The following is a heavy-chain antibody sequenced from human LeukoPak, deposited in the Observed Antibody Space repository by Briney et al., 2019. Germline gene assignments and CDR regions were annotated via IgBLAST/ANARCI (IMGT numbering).Heavy chain of an antibody. CDR2: INWGGGGT. D-gene: IGHD3-16*01. CDR3: ARDLGLAVSGLFDS. J-gene: IGHJ4*02. V-gene: IGHV3-20*04. Sequence: SGGSLRLSCAASGFVFDDSAMSWVRQAPGKGLEWVSGINWGGGGTVYVDSVKGRFTISRDNAKNSLYLQMNGLRAEDTAFYYCARDLGLAVSGLFDSWGQGTLVTVSS. CDR1: GFVFDDSA.